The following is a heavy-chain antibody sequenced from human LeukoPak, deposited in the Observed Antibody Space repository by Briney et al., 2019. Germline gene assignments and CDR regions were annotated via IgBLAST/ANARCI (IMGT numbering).Heavy chain of an antibody. J-gene: IGHJ4*02. CDR1: GFTFSSYW. V-gene: IGHV3-7*04. D-gene: IGHD3-3*01. CDR2: IRQDGGVT. Sequence: PGGSLRLSCAASGFTFSSYWMSWVRQAPVKELEWVASIRQDGGVTHYVDSVKGRFTISRDNAKSSLFLQMDSLRAEDTAVYYCVMDFWCGPLGWGQGTLVTVSS. CDR3: VMDFWCGPLG.